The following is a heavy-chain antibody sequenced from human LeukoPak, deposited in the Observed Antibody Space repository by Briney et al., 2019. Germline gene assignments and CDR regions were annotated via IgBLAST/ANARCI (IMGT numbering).Heavy chain of an antibody. CDR1: GFGVHTFA. CDR3: AKDHSADGWPTFEY. V-gene: IGHV3-23*01. D-gene: IGHD5-24*01. CDR2: ITKYDGRL. J-gene: IGHJ4*02. Sequence: GGSLRLSCAVSGFGVHTFAMSWVRQAPGKGLEWLASITKYDGRLYYADSVRGRFTISRDTSQNELYLQMNSLRVDDSAIYYCAKDHSADGWPTFEYWGRGTLVTVSS.